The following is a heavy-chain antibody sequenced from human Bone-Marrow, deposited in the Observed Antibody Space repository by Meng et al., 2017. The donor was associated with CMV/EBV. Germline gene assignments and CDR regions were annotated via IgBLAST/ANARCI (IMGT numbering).Heavy chain of an antibody. J-gene: IGHJ6*02. CDR2: IIPILGIA. Sequence: SVKVPCKASGGTFSSYTISWVRQAPGQGLEWMGRIIPILGIANYAQKFQGRVTITADKSTSTAYMELSSLRSEDTAVYYCARDPDYSTYYYYGMDVWGQGTTVTVSS. D-gene: IGHD4-11*01. CDR3: ARDPDYSTYYYYGMDV. V-gene: IGHV1-69*04. CDR1: GGTFSSYT.